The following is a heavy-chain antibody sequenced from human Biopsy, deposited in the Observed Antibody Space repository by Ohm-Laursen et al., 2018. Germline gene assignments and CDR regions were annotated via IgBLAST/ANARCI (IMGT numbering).Heavy chain of an antibody. CDR3: ARFIVPSLHCSNGVCPIRWFDP. J-gene: IGHJ5*02. Sequence: GTLSLTCAVYGGTYSGYYWSWVRQPPGKGLEWIGEVHHDGRANYSPSLKSRVTISGDMSKKQFSLKLSGVTAADTAVYYCARFIVPSLHCSNGVCPIRWFDPWGQGTLVTVFS. CDR1: GGTYSGYY. V-gene: IGHV4-34*01. D-gene: IGHD2-2*01. CDR2: VHHDGRA.